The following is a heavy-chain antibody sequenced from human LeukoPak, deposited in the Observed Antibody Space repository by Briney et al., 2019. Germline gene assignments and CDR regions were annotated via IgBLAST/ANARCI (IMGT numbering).Heavy chain of an antibody. J-gene: IGHJ4*02. CDR3: ASSPPRVVLLDY. D-gene: IGHD2-15*01. V-gene: IGHV1-2*02. Sequence: ASVKVSCKGSGYTFTGYYMHWLRQAPGQGLEWMGWINPNSGGTNYAQKFQGRVTMTRDTSISTAYMELSRLRSDDTAVYYCASSPPRVVLLDYWGQGTLVTVSS. CDR2: INPNSGGT. CDR1: GYTFTGYY.